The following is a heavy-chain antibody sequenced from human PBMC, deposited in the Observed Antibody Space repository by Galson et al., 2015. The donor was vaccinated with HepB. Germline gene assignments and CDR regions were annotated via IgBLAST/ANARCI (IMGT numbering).Heavy chain of an antibody. CDR2: ISSGGNT. CDR1: GFTVNSNH. D-gene: IGHD1-7*01. CDR3: ARTARAGNTGYAFNI. Sequence: SLRLSCAASGFTVNSNHMSWVRQAPGKGLEWVSLISSGGNTYYATSVKGRFAISRDNSENTVYLQMNSLRAEDTAVYYCARTARAGNTGYAFNIWGQGTLVTVSS. V-gene: IGHV3-53*01. J-gene: IGHJ3*02.